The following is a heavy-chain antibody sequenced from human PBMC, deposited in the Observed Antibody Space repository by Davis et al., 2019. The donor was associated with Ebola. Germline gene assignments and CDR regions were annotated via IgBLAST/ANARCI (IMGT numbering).Heavy chain of an antibody. Sequence: GESLKISCAASGFTFSSYGMHWVRQAPGKGLEWVAFIRYDGSGKYYADSVKGRFSISRDNSNNTLSLQMNSLRTEDTAVYYCARDSRWLVPGTYYYYGMDVWGQGTTVTVSS. CDR2: IRYDGSGK. D-gene: IGHD6-19*01. CDR3: ARDSRWLVPGTYYYYGMDV. J-gene: IGHJ6*02. V-gene: IGHV3-30*02. CDR1: GFTFSSYG.